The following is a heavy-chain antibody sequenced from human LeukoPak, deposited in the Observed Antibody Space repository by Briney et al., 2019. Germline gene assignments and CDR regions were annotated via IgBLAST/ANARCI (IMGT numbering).Heavy chain of an antibody. V-gene: IGHV1-8*03. CDR1: GYTFTSYD. Sequence: ASVKVSCKASGYTFTSYDINWVRQATGQGLEWMGWMNPNSGNTGYAQKFQGRVTITRNTSISTAYMELSSLRSEDTAVYYCAREVSVMDAFDIWGQGTKVTVSS. D-gene: IGHD2-21*01. CDR2: MNPNSGNT. CDR3: AREVSVMDAFDI. J-gene: IGHJ3*02.